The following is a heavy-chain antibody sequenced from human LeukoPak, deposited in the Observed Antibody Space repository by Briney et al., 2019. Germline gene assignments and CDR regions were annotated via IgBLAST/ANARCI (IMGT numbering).Heavy chain of an antibody. CDR3: ARQGRSYINPNRGWFDP. Sequence: PGGSLRLSCEASGFSFSSYSMNWVRQAPGKGLEWVSSISSTGTDNTYADSVTGRFTISRDNPKNSVFLQMNSLRAEDTAVYFCARQGRSYINPNRGWFDPWAREPWSSSRQ. J-gene: IGHJ5*02. D-gene: IGHD7-27*01. CDR1: GFSFSSYS. V-gene: IGHV3-21*06. CDR2: ISSTGTDN.